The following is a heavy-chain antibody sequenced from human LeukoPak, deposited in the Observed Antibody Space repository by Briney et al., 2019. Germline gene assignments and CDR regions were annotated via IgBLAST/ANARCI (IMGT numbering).Heavy chain of an antibody. CDR1: GFTFSSYS. CDR2: ISSSSSYI. V-gene: IGHV3-21*01. CDR3: ARGNDFWSGYYTLYYYYMDV. D-gene: IGHD3-3*01. J-gene: IGHJ6*03. Sequence: GGSLRLSCAASGFTFSSYSMNWVRQAPGKGLEWVSSISSSSSYIYYADSVKGRFTISRDNAKNSLYLQMNSLRAEDTAVYYCARGNDFWSGYYTLYYYYMDVWGKGTTVTVSS.